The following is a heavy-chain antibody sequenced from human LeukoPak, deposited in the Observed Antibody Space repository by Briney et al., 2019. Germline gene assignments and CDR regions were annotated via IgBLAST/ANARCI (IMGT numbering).Heavy chain of an antibody. CDR2: ISSSSSYI. CDR3: ARDLRGCTSCYWLWGWFDP. J-gene: IGHJ5*02. CDR1: GFTFSSYS. D-gene: IGHD2-2*01. V-gene: IGHV3-21*01. Sequence: GGSLRLSCAASGFTFSSYSMNWVRQAPGKGLEWVSSISSSSSYIYYADSVKGRFTISRDNAKNSLYLQMNSLRAEDTAVYYCARDLRGCTSCYWLWGWFDPWGQGTLVTVSS.